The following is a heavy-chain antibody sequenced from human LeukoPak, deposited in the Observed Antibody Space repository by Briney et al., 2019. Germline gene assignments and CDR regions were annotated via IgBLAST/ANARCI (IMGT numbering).Heavy chain of an antibody. CDR1: GFTFSSYS. Sequence: GGSLRLSCAASGFTFSSYSMNWVRQAPGKGLEWVSSISSSSSFIYYADSVKGRFTISRDNAKNSVYLQMNSLRAEDTAVYYCARDSPLSFDIWGQGTMVTVSS. CDR3: ARDSPLSFDI. J-gene: IGHJ3*02. CDR2: ISSSSSFI. V-gene: IGHV3-21*01.